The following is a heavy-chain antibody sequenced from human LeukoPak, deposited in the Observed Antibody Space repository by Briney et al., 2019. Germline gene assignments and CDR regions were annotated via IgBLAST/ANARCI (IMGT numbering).Heavy chain of an antibody. CDR3: PRGPLALSNSHYFDY. CDR1: GGSSRGFY. V-gene: IGHV4-34*01. Sequence: SETLSLTCAAYGGSSRGFYWSWVRQAPGKGLEWVGEVSHSGSTNYNAALKRRGSMAVDTSNKEVSLKLTSVTAAARAVQLCPRGPLALSNSHYFDYWGQGALVTVSS. J-gene: IGHJ4*02. CDR2: VSHSGST. D-gene: IGHD6-6*01.